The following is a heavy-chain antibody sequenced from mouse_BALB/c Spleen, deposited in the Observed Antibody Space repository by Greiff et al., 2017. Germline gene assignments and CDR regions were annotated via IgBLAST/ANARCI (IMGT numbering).Heavy chain of an antibody. Sequence: ESGPGLVKPSQSLSLTCTVTGYSITSDYAWNWIRQFPGNKLEWMGYISYSGSTSYNPSLKSRISITRDTSKNQFFLQLNSVTTEDTATYYCAILLRGFAYWGQGTLVTVSA. CDR1: GYSITSDYA. J-gene: IGHJ3*01. V-gene: IGHV3-2*02. CDR3: AILLRGFAY. CDR2: ISYSGST. D-gene: IGHD1-1*01.